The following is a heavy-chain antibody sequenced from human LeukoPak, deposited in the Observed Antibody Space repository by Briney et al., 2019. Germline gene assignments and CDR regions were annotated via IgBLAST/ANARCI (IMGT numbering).Heavy chain of an antibody. CDR3: ATLPTGGYDSSGYYYVDY. D-gene: IGHD3-22*01. CDR2: INPSGGST. CDR1: GYTFTSYY. V-gene: IGHV1-46*01. J-gene: IGHJ4*02. Sequence: GASVKVSCKXSGYTFTSYYMHWVRQAPGQGLEWMGIINPSGGSTSYAQKFQGRVTMTRDTSTSTVYMELSSLRSKDTAVYYYATLPTGGYDSSGYYYVDYWGQGTLVTVSS.